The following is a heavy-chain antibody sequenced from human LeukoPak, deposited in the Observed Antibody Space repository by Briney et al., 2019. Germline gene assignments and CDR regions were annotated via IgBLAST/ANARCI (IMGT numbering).Heavy chain of an antibody. J-gene: IGHJ4*02. Sequence: GSLRLSCAASGFTFSNYWMTWVRQAPGKGLEWVANIKEDGSEMSYVDSVKGRFTISRNNAKNSLYVQMNSLRAEDTAVYYCARVRDSSGYYPDYWGQGTLVTISS. CDR2: IKEDGSEM. CDR1: GFTFSNYW. CDR3: ARVRDSSGYYPDY. D-gene: IGHD3-22*01. V-gene: IGHV3-7*05.